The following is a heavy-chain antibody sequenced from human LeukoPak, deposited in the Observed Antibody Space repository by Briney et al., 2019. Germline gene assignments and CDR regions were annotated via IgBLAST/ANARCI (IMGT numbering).Heavy chain of an antibody. D-gene: IGHD5-18*01. CDR2: INHSGST. CDR1: GGSFSGYY. Sequence: SETLSLTCAVYGGSFSGYYWSWIRQPPGKGLEWIGEINHSGSTNYNPSLKSRVTISVDTSKNQFSLKLSSVTAADTAVYYCARVQYSYDDYWGQGTLVTVS. CDR3: ARVQYSYDDY. J-gene: IGHJ4*02. V-gene: IGHV4-34*01.